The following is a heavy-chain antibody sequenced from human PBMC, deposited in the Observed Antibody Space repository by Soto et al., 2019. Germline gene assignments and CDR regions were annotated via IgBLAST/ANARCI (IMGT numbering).Heavy chain of an antibody. CDR3: AKDLLSGSYPEITYLSYGVDV. Sequence: GGSLRLSCAASGFTFSSYGMHWVRQAPGKGLEWVAVISNDGSNKYYADSVKGRFTISRDNSKNTLYLQMNSLRAEDTAVYYCAKDLLSGSYPEITYLSYGVDVWGQGTRVTVSS. V-gene: IGHV3-30*18. CDR2: ISNDGSNK. CDR1: GFTFSSYG. D-gene: IGHD1-26*01. J-gene: IGHJ6*02.